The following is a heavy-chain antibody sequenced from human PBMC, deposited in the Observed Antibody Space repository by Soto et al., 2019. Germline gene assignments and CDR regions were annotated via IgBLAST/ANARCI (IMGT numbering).Heavy chain of an antibody. CDR1: GFTFSSYA. V-gene: IGHV3-23*01. D-gene: IGHD6-19*01. Sequence: EVQLLESGGGLVQPGGSLRLSCAASGFTFSSYAMSWVRQAPGKGLEWVSAISISGDETYYADSVKGRFTISRDNSKNMLYLQMNSLRAEDTAVYYCAKRYISGNYGPIDYWGQGTLITVSS. CDR2: ISISGDET. CDR3: AKRYISGNYGPIDY. J-gene: IGHJ4*02.